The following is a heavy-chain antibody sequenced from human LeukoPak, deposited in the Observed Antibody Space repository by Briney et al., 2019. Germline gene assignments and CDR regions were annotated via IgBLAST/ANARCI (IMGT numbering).Heavy chain of an antibody. CDR3: ARVSGPGWGLVGATTPFDY. V-gene: IGHV1-2*06. J-gene: IGHJ4*02. CDR2: INPNSGGT. Sequence: GASVKVSCKASGGTFSSYAISWVRQAPGQGLEWMGRINPNSGGTNYAQKFQGRVTMTRDTSISTAYMELSRLRSDDTAVYYCARVSGPGWGLVGATTPFDYWGQGTLVTVSS. D-gene: IGHD1-26*01. CDR1: GGTFSSYA.